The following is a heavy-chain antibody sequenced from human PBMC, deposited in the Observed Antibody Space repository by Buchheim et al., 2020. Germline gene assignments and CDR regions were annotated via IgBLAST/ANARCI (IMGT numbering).Heavy chain of an antibody. Sequence: EVNLVESGGTLEQPGRSLRLSCATSGFTFNHYAIHWVQQAPGKGLEWVSGISGDSNDMGYGDSVKGRFTITRDSAKSSVFLQLTDLRPGDSALYYCVKGSGSGASSEHFDSWGQGTL. CDR3: VKGSGSGASSEHFDS. J-gene: IGHJ4*02. CDR2: ISGDSNDM. V-gene: IGHV3-9*01. CDR1: GFTFNHYA. D-gene: IGHD6-25*01.